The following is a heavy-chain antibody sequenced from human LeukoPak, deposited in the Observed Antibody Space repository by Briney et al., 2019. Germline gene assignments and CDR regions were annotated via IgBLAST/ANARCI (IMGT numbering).Heavy chain of an antibody. Sequence: SETLSLTCAVYGGSFSGYYWSWIRQPPGKGLEWIGEINHSGSTNYNPSLKSRVTISVDTSKNQFSLKLSSVTAADTAVYYCARGSRYSYGYLTRSDLYYYYYMDVWGKGTTVTVSS. CDR3: ARGSRYSYGYLTRSDLYYYYYMDV. V-gene: IGHV4-34*01. CDR1: GGSFSGYY. D-gene: IGHD5-18*01. CDR2: INHSGST. J-gene: IGHJ6*03.